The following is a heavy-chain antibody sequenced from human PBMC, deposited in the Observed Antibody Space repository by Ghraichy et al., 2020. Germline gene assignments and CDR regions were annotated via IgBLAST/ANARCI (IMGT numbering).Heavy chain of an antibody. CDR3: ARGHGDYAH. CDR2: INHSGST. CDR1: GGSFSGYY. D-gene: IGHD4-17*01. V-gene: IGHV4-34*01. J-gene: IGHJ4*02. Sequence: SETLSLTCAVYGGSFSGYYWSWIRQPPGKGLEWIGEINHSGSTNYNPSLKSRVTISVDTSKNQFSLKLSSVTAADTAVYYCARGHGDYAHWGQGTLVTVSS.